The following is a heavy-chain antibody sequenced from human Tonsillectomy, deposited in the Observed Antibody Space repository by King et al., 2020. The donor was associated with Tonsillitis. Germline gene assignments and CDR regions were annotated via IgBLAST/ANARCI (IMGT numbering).Heavy chain of an antibody. J-gene: IGHJ1*01. CDR2: IYYSGST. Sequence: VQLQESGPGLVKPSETLSLTCTVSGGSISSYYWSWIRQPPGKGLEWIGYIYYSGSTNYNPALKSRVTISVDTSKTQFSLKLSSVTAADTAVYYCARISGWYSGYFQHWGQGTLVTVSS. D-gene: IGHD6-19*01. CDR1: GGSISSYY. CDR3: ARISGWYSGYFQH. V-gene: IGHV4-59*01.